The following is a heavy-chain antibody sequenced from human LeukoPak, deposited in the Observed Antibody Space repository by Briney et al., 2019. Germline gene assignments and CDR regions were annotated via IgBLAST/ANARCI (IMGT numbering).Heavy chain of an antibody. D-gene: IGHD6-6*01. CDR2: IKSKSDGGTT. J-gene: IGHJ5*02. CDR1: GFSFSVAW. CDR3: NTAYIDSRP. V-gene: IGHV3-15*01. Sequence: GGSLRLSCVASGFSFSVAWMGWVRQAPGKGLEWVGRIKSKSDGGTTDYAAPVKGRFIISRDDSKNTLYLQMNSLKTEDTAVYYCNTAYIDSRPWGQGTLVTVSS.